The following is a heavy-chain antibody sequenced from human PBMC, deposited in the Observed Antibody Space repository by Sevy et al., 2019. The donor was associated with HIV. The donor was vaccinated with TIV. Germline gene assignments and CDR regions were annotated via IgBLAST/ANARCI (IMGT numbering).Heavy chain of an antibody. CDR3: ARDMNPIAVAGTSWFDP. Sequence: GGSLRLSCAASGFTFSSYSMNWVRQAPGKGLEWVSSISSSSSYIYYADSVKGRFTISRDNAKNSLYLQMNSLRAEDTAVYYCARDMNPIAVAGTSWFDPCGQGTLVTVSS. V-gene: IGHV3-21*01. CDR1: GFTFSSYS. D-gene: IGHD6-19*01. CDR2: ISSSSSYI. J-gene: IGHJ5*02.